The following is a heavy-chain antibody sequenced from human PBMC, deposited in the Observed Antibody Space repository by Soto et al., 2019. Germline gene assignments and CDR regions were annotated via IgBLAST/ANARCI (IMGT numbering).Heavy chain of an antibody. V-gene: IGHV1-3*01. Sequence: VKVSCKASGYTFTTYPIHWVRQAPGQGLEWMGWINPGNGDRDYLQKFQGRVTVTRDTSASTAYMELNSLRVEDTAVYYCAKDRLGGNFDYWGEATQVTVSS. J-gene: IGHJ4*02. CDR2: INPGNGDR. CDR1: GYTFTTYP. CDR3: AKDRLGGNFDY.